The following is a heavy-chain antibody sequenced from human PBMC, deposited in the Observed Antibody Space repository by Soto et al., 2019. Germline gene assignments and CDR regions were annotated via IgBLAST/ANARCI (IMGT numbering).Heavy chain of an antibody. Sequence: GGSLRLSCAASGFTFSSYWMHWVRQAPGKGLVWVSRINSDGSSTSYADSVKGRFTISRDNAKNTLYLQMNSLRAEDTAVYYCAREYYYYDSSGYLSSSSFDYWGQGTLVTVSS. CDR2: INSDGSST. CDR1: GFTFSSYW. J-gene: IGHJ4*02. D-gene: IGHD3-22*01. V-gene: IGHV3-74*01. CDR3: AREYYYYDSSGYLSSSSFDY.